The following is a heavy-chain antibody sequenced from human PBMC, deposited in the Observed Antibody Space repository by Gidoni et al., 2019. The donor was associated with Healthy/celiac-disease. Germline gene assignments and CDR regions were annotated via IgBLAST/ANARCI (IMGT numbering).Heavy chain of an antibody. D-gene: IGHD4-17*01. CDR2: IIPSFGTA. CDR1: GGTFSSTV. J-gene: IGHJ4*02. Sequence: QAQLVQSGAEVMKPGSSVKVSCKASGGTFSSTVISWVRQAPGQGLEWMGGIIPSFGTANYAQKFQGRVTITADKSTSTAYMELSSLRSEDTAVYYCARDGKDGDYLGYWGQGTLVTVSS. V-gene: IGHV1-69*06. CDR3: ARDGKDGDYLGY.